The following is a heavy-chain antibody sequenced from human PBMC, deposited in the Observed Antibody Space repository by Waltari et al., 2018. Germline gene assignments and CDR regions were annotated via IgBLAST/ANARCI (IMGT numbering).Heavy chain of an antibody. CDR3: ARGHFGVVISYAFDI. D-gene: IGHD3-3*01. CDR2: SYRGGST. J-gene: IGHJ3*02. V-gene: IGHV3-53*01. CDR1: GFTVSSNY. Sequence: EVQLVESGGGLIQPGGSLRLSCAASGFTVSSNYMSWVRQAPGKGLEWVSVSYRGGSTYYADSVKGRFTISRDNSKNTLYLQMNSLRAEDTAVYYCARGHFGVVISYAFDIWGQGTMVTVSS.